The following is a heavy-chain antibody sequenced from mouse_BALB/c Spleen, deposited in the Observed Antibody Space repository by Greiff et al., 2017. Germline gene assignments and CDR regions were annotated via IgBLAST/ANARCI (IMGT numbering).Heavy chain of an antibody. CDR1: GFTFSSYA. CDR3: ARHWGNYFDY. V-gene: IGHV5-9-3*01. Sequence: EVQGVESGGGLVKPGGSLKLSCAASGFTFSSYAMSWVRQTPEKRLEWVATISSGGSYTYYPDSVKGRFTISRDNAKNTLYLQMSSLRSEDTAMYYCARHWGNYFDYWGQGTTLTVSS. J-gene: IGHJ2*01. CDR2: ISSGGSYT.